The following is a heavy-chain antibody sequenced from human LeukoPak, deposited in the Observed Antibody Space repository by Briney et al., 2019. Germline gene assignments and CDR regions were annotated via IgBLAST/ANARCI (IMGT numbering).Heavy chain of an antibody. CDR1: GGSISSGTYY. D-gene: IGHD2-2*01. J-gene: IGHJ3*02. Sequence: SETLSLTCTVSGGSISSGTYYWSWIRQPPGKGLEWIGYIYYSGTTNYNPSLKSRVTISVDTSKNQFSLKLSSVTAADTAVYYCARAYQLPGCDAFDIWGQGTMVTVSS. CDR3: ARAYQLPGCDAFDI. CDR2: IYYSGTT. V-gene: IGHV4-61*01.